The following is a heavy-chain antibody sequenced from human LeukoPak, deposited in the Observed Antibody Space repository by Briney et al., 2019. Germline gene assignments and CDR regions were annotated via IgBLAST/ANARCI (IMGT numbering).Heavy chain of an antibody. CDR1: GSTFSSYA. CDR2: ISAGGGST. V-gene: IGHV3-23*01. CDR3: ARGGGLLWLGEFPNCFDT. J-gene: IGHJ5*02. D-gene: IGHD3-10*01. Sequence: PGGSLTLSCPPSGSTFSSYAIRWVRQAPGTGLEYLSTISAGGGSTFYADSMKGRSTISRDNSRSTVYLQMNSLRVEDTAVYYCARGGGLLWLGEFPNCFDTWGQGTLVTVSS.